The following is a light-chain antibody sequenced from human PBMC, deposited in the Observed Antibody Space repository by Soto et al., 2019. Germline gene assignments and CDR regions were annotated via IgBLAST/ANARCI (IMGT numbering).Light chain of an antibody. CDR2: AAS. CDR3: LKYNGAPWT. Sequence: DIQMTQSPASLSASVGDRVAITCRATQGIANYVAWYQQKPGKVPKILISAASTLQSGVPSRFSAAGTGIEFTLTISSLLPEDVATYFCLKYNGAPWTFGQGTEVEI. J-gene: IGKJ1*01. V-gene: IGKV1-27*01. CDR1: QGIANY.